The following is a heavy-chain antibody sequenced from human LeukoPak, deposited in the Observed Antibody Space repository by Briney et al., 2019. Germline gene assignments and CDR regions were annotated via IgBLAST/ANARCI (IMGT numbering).Heavy chain of an antibody. V-gene: IGHV3-30*09. CDR2: ISSDGTSE. CDR3: TRDLMDYDVSTGLHHYYMDV. D-gene: IGHD3-9*01. J-gene: IGHJ6*02. Sequence: GGSLRLSCAVSGFTFSDYAMHWVRQAPGKGPEWVAVISSDGTSEHYIDSVKGRFAISRDDPKNTVYLQMNTLRVEDTAVYYCTRDLMDYDVSTGLHHYYMDVWGQGTTVTVSS. CDR1: GFTFSDYA.